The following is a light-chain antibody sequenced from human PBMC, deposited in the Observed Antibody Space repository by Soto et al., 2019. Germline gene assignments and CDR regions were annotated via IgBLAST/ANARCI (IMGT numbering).Light chain of an antibody. V-gene: IGLV6-57*01. CDR3: QSYDESSHV. CDR2: QDN. J-gene: IGLJ1*01. Sequence: NFMLTQPHSVSESPGKTVTISCTRSSGSIASNFVQWSQQRPGSSPTTVIYQDNQRPSGVPHRFSGSIDRSSNSASLTISGLRTEDEADYYCQSYDESSHVFGTGTKDRP. CDR1: SGSIASNF.